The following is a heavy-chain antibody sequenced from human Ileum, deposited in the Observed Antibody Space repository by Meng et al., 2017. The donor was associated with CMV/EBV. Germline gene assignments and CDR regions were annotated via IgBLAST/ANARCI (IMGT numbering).Heavy chain of an antibody. Sequence: GESLKISCVASGLTFNSYSMGWVRQAPGKGLEWVAAISGSGANSYYAESVKGRATISRDNSKNTLLLELNVLRAEDTAVYYCAKDRYFAPAHFDSWGQGTLVTVSS. V-gene: IGHV3-23*01. CDR3: AKDRYFAPAHFDS. CDR2: ISGSGANS. D-gene: IGHD3-9*01. J-gene: IGHJ4*02. CDR1: GLTFNSYS.